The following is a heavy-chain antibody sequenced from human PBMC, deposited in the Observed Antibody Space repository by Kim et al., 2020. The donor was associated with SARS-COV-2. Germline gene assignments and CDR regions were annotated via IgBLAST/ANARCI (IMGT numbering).Heavy chain of an antibody. J-gene: IGHJ6*02. CDR3: ARSRWNDSYYYYGMDV. CDR2: IYYSGST. V-gene: IGHV4-59*13. Sequence: SETLSLTCTVSGGSISSYYWSWIRQPPGKGLEWIGYIYYSGSTNYNPSLKSRVTISVDTSKNQFSLKLRSVTAADTAVYYCARSRWNDSYYYYGMDVWG. CDR1: GGSISSYY. D-gene: IGHD1-1*01.